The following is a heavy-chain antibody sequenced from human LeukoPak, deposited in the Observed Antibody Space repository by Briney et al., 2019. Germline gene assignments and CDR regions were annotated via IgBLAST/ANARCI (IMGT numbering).Heavy chain of an antibody. CDR1: GFTLSSGSW. V-gene: IGHV3-74*01. J-gene: IGHJ5*02. CDR2: FRSNGSDT. CDR3: AKSDWFDP. Sequence: GGSLRLSCAASGFTLSSGSWMHWVRQVPGKGLVWVSRFRSNGSDTTYADSVKGRLTISADNAKNTLYLQMNSLRDDDTAVYYCAKSDWFDPWGQGTLVTVSS.